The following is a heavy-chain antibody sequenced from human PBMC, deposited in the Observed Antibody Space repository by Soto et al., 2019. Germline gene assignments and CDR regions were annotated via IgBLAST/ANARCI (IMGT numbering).Heavy chain of an antibody. Sequence: GESLKISCKGSGYTFTNYWIGWVRQMPGKGLEWMGIIYPGDSDTKYNPSFQGQVTISADKSITTTYLRWTSLKATDTAIYYCAASIFYYGMDVWGQGTTVTVSS. CDR3: AASIFYYGMDV. CDR1: GYTFTNYW. V-gene: IGHV5-51*01. CDR2: IYPGDSDT. J-gene: IGHJ6*02.